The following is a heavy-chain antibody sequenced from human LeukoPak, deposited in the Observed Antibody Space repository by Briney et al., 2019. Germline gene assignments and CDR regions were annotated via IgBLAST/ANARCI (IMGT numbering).Heavy chain of an antibody. CDR3: AKGGSLTTVTHFDY. D-gene: IGHD4-17*01. V-gene: IGHV3-23*01. J-gene: IGHJ4*02. CDR2: ISDSGGST. CDR1: GFTFSSYG. Sequence: GGSLRLSCAASGFTFSSYGMSWVRQAPGKGLEWVSVISDSGGSTYYADSVKGRFTISRDNSKNTLYLQMNSLRAEDTAVYYCAKGGSLTTVTHFDYWGQGTLVTVSS.